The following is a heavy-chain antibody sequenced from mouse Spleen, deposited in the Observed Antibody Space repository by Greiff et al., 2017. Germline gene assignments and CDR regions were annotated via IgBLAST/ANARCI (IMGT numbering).Heavy chain of an antibody. Sequence: EVHLVESGGGLVKPGGSLKLSCAASGFTFSSYAMSWVRQTPEKRLEWVATISDGGSYTYYPDNVKGRFTISRDNAKNNLYLQMSHLKSEDTAMYYCARVHDGYYWYFDVWGTGTTVTVSS. CDR1: GFTFSSYA. CDR3: ARVHDGYYWYFDV. J-gene: IGHJ1*03. V-gene: IGHV5-4*01. CDR2: ISDGGSYT. D-gene: IGHD2-3*01.